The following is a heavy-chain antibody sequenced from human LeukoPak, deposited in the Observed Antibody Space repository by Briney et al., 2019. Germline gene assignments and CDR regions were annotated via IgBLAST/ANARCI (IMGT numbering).Heavy chain of an antibody. Sequence: GGSLRLSCAASGFTFSSYWMHWVRQAPGKGLVWVSRIKSDGGTNYADSVRGRFTISRDNAKNTLSLQMNSLRAEDTGVYYCARAPSEIGGYYPEYFRHWGQGTLVTVSS. D-gene: IGHD3-22*01. CDR3: ARAPSEIGGYYPEYFRH. V-gene: IGHV3-74*01. J-gene: IGHJ1*01. CDR2: IKSDGGT. CDR1: GFTFSSYW.